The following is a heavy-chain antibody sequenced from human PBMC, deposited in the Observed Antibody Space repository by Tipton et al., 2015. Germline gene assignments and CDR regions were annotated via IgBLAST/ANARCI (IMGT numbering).Heavy chain of an antibody. CDR1: GGFISSGGYY. V-gene: IGHV4-31*03. Sequence: TLSLTCSVSGGFISSGGYYWSWIRKHPGKGLEWIGHIHYSGGTYYNPSLKSRVTITLDASKNQFSLNLSSVTAADPAIYYCARGRGASNSGGLAGSWGQGPLVTV. J-gene: IGHJ5*02. CDR2: IHYSGGT. CDR3: ARGRGASNSGGLAGS. D-gene: IGHD2-15*01.